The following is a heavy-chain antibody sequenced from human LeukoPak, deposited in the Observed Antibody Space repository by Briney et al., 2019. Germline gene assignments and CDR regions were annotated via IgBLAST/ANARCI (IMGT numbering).Heavy chain of an antibody. Sequence: ASVKVSCKTSGYTFTGYFMHWVRQAPGQGLEWVGWINPRSGDTKYSQRFEGRVTLTRDTSITTVYMEVSRLRSDDTAVFYCATGWIHHSEGSAYWGQGTLVTVSS. CDR3: ATGWIHHSEGSAY. CDR1: GYTFTGYF. D-gene: IGHD5-18*01. V-gene: IGHV1-2*02. CDR2: INPRSGDT. J-gene: IGHJ4*02.